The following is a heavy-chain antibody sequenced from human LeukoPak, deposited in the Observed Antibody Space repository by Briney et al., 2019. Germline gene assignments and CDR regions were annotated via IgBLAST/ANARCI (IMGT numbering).Heavy chain of an antibody. V-gene: IGHV3-7*01. J-gene: IGHJ4*02. Sequence: GGSLRLSCAASGFTFTSYWMSWVRQAPGKGLEWVANIKQDGSEKSYVDSVKGRFTISRDNAKNSLYLQMNSLRAEDTAVYYCARITRTNYFDYWGQGTLVTVSS. D-gene: IGHD1-14*01. CDR3: ARITRTNYFDY. CDR1: GFTFTSYW. CDR2: IKQDGSEK.